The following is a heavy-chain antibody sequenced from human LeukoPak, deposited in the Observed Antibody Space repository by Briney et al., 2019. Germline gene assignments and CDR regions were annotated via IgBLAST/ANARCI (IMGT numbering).Heavy chain of an antibody. V-gene: IGHV3-53*01. J-gene: IGHJ4*02. D-gene: IGHD6-13*01. CDR2: IYSGGST. Sequence: GGSLRLSCAASGFTFSAYAMHWVRQAPGKGLEWVSVIYSGGSTYYADSVKGRFTISRDNSKNTLYLQMNSLRAEDTAVYYCARDGSGSLDYWGQGTLVTVSS. CDR1: GFTFSAYA. CDR3: ARDGSGSLDY.